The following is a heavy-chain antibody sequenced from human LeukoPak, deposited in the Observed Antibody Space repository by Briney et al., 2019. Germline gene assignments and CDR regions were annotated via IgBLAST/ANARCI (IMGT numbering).Heavy chain of an antibody. CDR2: IYHSGST. CDR3: ARGYPLLFGGGYYYYYMDV. Sequence: SETLSLTCTVSGGSISSGGYYWSWIRQPPGKGLEWIGYIYHSGSTYYNPSLKSRGTISVDRSKNQFSLKLSSVTAADTAVYYWARGYPLLFGGGYYYYYMDVWGKGTTVTVSS. J-gene: IGHJ6*03. D-gene: IGHD3-3*01. CDR1: GGSISSGGYY. V-gene: IGHV4-30-2*01.